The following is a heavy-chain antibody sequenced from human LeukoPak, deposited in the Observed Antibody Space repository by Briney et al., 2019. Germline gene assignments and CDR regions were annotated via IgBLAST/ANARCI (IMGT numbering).Heavy chain of an antibody. CDR3: ARGLLGSYAFDI. D-gene: IGHD2-15*01. CDR1: GGSISSYY. Sequence: SETLSLTCTVSGGSISSYYWSWIRQPPGKGLERIGYIYYSGSTNYNPSLKSRVTISVDTPKNQFSLKLSSATAADTAVYYCARGLLGSYAFDIWGQGTMVTVSS. J-gene: IGHJ3*02. CDR2: IYYSGST. V-gene: IGHV4-59*01.